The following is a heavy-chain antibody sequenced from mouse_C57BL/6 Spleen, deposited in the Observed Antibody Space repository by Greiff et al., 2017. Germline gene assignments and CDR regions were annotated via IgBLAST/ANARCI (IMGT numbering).Heavy chain of an antibody. CDR3: ARSKITTVFDY. J-gene: IGHJ2*01. V-gene: IGHV1-69*01. CDR2: IDPSDSYT. CDR1: GYTFTSYW. Sequence: VQLQQPGAELVMPGASVKLSCKASGYTFTSYWMHWVKQRPGQGLEWLGEIDPSDSYTNYKQKIKGKSTFTVDKSSSTAYMQLSSLTSEDSAVYYCARSKITTVFDYWGQGTTLTVSS. D-gene: IGHD1-1*01.